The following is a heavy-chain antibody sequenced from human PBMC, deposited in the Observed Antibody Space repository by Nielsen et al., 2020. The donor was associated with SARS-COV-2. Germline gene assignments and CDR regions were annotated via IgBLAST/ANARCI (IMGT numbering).Heavy chain of an antibody. CDR1: GGTFGSYA. V-gene: IGHV1-69*06. Sequence: SVKVFCKASGGTFGSYAIIWVRQAPGQGLEWMGGIIPIFGTANYAQKFQGRVTITADISTSTGYMELSSLRSEDTAVYFCARGPDYYGSGSHYKALAYWGQGTLVTVSS. J-gene: IGHJ4*02. D-gene: IGHD3-10*01. CDR2: IIPIFGTA. CDR3: ARGPDYYGSGSHYKALAY.